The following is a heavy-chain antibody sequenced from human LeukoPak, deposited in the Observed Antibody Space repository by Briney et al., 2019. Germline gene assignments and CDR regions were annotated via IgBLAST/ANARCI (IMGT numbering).Heavy chain of an antibody. CDR2: IWYDGSNK. Sequence: GGSLRLSCAASGFTFSSYGMHWVRQAPGKGLEWVAVIWYDGSNKYYADSVKGRFTISRDNSKNTLYLQMNGLRAEDTAVYYCVVWGEDSSGHRFDHWGQGTLVTVSS. CDR3: VVWGEDSSGHRFDH. J-gene: IGHJ4*02. V-gene: IGHV3-33*01. D-gene: IGHD3-22*01. CDR1: GFTFSSYG.